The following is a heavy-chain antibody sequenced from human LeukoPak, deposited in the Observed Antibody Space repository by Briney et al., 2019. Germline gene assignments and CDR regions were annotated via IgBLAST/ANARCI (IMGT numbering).Heavy chain of an antibody. D-gene: IGHD2-15*01. CDR3: AKDHGHDSTSFDS. J-gene: IGHJ4*02. CDR1: GFTFSRYG. V-gene: IGHV3-30*18. Sequence: PGTSLRLSCVASGFTFSRYGMHWVRQAPGKGLEWVAVISPDGSGKFYADSVKGRFTISRDNSENTVYLQMNGLGNEDTAVYYCAKDHGHDSTSFDSWGQGTLVTVYS. CDR2: ISPDGSGK.